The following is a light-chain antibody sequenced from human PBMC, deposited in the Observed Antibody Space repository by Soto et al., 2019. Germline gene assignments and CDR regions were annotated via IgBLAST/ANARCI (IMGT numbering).Light chain of an antibody. CDR1: QSVLYSSNNKNY. Sequence: DIVMTQGPDSLAGSLGERATINCKSSQSVLYSSNNKNYLAWYQQKPGQPPKLLIYWASTRESGVPDRFSGSGSGTDFTLTISSLQAEDVAVYYCQQYSSTPRKFGQGTKVDIK. J-gene: IGKJ1*01. V-gene: IGKV4-1*01. CDR3: QQYSSTPRK. CDR2: WAS.